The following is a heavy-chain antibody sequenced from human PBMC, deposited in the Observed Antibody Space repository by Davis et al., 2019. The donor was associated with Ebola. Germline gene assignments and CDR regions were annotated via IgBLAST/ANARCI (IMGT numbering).Heavy chain of an antibody. V-gene: IGHV3-23*01. J-gene: IGHJ6*02. Sequence: GESLKISCAASGFTFSSYAMSWVRQAPGKGLEWVSAISGSGGSTYYADPVKGRFTISRDNSKNTLYLQMNSLRAEDTAVYYCAKGIGYSSSWYGTTYYYGMDVWGQGTTVTVSS. D-gene: IGHD6-13*01. CDR3: AKGIGYSSSWYGTTYYYGMDV. CDR1: GFTFSSYA. CDR2: ISGSGGST.